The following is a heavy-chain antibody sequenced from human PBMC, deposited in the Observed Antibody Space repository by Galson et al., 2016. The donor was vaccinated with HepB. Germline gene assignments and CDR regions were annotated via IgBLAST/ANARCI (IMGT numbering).Heavy chain of an antibody. CDR1: GGSFSGYY. D-gene: IGHD6-6*01. V-gene: IGHV4-34*01. Sequence: SETLSLTCNVYGGSFSGYYWTWIRQPPGKGLEWIGEVSHSGGTNCNPSLKSRVTISVDTSKNQFSLNSSSVTAADTAVYYCARGMYAARGWFDPWGQGTLVAVSS. CDR2: VSHSGGT. CDR3: ARGMYAARGWFDP. J-gene: IGHJ5*02.